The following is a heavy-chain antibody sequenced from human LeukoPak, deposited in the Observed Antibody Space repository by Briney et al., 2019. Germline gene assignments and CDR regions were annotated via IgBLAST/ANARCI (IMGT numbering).Heavy chain of an antibody. CDR2: ISSSGSRT. CDR1: EFTFSTYA. J-gene: IGHJ4*02. CDR3: ARARIAARPDFDY. D-gene: IGHD6-6*01. Sequence: GGSLRLSCAASEFTFSTYAMSWVRQTPEKGLEWVSTISSSGSRTYYVDSVKGRFTISRDNAKNSLYLQMNSLRAEDTAVYYCARARIAARPDFDYWGQGTLVTVSS. V-gene: IGHV3-23*01.